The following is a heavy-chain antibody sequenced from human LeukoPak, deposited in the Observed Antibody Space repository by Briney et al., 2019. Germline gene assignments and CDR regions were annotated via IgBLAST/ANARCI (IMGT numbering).Heavy chain of an antibody. V-gene: IGHV3-23*01. CDR1: GFTFSSYA. Sequence: GGSLRLSCAASGFTFSSYATSWVRQAPGKGLEWVSAISGSGGSTYYADSVKGRFTISRDNSKNTLYLQMNSLRAEDTAVYYCAKVPNVWDLVDYWGQGTLVTVSS. CDR3: AKVPNVWDLVDY. J-gene: IGHJ4*02. CDR2: ISGSGGST. D-gene: IGHD1-26*01.